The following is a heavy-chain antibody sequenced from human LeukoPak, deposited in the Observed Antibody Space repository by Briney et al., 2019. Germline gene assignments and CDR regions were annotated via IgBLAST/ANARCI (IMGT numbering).Heavy chain of an antibody. CDR3: AKDYTPRNDILTGYYKGPYFDY. J-gene: IGHJ4*02. CDR1: GFTFSSYA. CDR2: ISGSGGST. D-gene: IGHD3-9*01. V-gene: IGHV3-23*01. Sequence: GGSLRLSCAASGFTFSSYAMSWVRQAPGKGLEWVSAISGSGGSTYYADSVKGRFTISRDNSKNTLYPQMNSLRAEDTAVYYCAKDYTPRNDILTGYYKGPYFDYWGQGTLVTVSS.